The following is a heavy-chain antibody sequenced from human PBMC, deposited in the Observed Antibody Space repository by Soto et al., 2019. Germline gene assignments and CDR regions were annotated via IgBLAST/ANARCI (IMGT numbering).Heavy chain of an antibody. CDR3: ARDLSVIAAAGTTEFDY. CDR2: INPKSGGT. Sequence: GASVKVSCKASGYTFTGYYMHWVRQAPGQGLEWMGWINPKSGGTNYAQKFQGRVTMTRDTSISTAYMELSRLRSDDTAVSYCARDLSVIAAAGTTEFDYWGQGTLVTVSS. CDR1: GYTFTGYY. J-gene: IGHJ4*02. V-gene: IGHV1-2*02. D-gene: IGHD6-13*01.